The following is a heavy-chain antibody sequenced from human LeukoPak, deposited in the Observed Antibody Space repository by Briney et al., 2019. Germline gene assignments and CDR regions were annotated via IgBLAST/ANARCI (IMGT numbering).Heavy chain of an antibody. V-gene: IGHV4-39*07. CDR3: AKEAILGSYNWFDP. J-gene: IGHJ5*02. Sequence: SETLSLTCTVSGGSISSSSYYWGWIRQPPGKGLEWIGSIYYSGSTYYNPFLRSRVTISVDTSKNQFSLKLRSVTAADTAVYYCAKEAILGSYNWFDPWGQGTLVTVSS. CDR1: GGSISSSSYY. D-gene: IGHD3-3*01. CDR2: IYYSGST.